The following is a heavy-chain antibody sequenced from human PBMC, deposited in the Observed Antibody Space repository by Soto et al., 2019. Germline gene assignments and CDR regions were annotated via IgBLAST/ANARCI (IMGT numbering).Heavy chain of an antibody. CDR2: INPSGGST. J-gene: IGHJ5*02. CDR3: AREIVLDTAMVRGEKNWFDP. D-gene: IGHD5-18*01. CDR1: GYTFTSYY. Sequence: GASVKVSCKASGYTFTSYYMHWVRQAPGQGLEWMGIINPSGGSTSYAQKFQGRVTMTRDTSTSTVYMELSSLRSEDTAVYYCAREIVLDTAMVRGEKNWFDPWGQGTLVTVSS. V-gene: IGHV1-46*01.